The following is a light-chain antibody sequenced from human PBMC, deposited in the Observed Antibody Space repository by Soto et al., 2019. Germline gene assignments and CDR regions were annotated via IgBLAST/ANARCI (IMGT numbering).Light chain of an antibody. CDR2: DAS. CDR3: QQRTNWPPGYT. Sequence: EIVLTQSPATMSLSPGERATLSCRASQSVTKYLAWYQQKPGQAPRLLIYDASSRASGIPARFSGSGSGTDFTLTISRLEPEDFAVYYCQQRTNWPPGYTFGQGTKLEIK. CDR1: QSVTKY. J-gene: IGKJ2*01. V-gene: IGKV3-11*01.